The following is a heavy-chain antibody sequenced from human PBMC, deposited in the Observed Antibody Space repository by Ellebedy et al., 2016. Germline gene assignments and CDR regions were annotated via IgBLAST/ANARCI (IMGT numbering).Heavy chain of an antibody. CDR1: GFSLTTNREV. Sequence: SGPTLVKPTQTLTLTCTFSGFSLTTNREVVGWVRQPPGKALEWVAFTYGNDDKRYRLSLRSRVTITKDSSKKQVVLTMANMDPVETATYYCAYRTTDPSVDYWGQGLLVTVSS. D-gene: IGHD4-11*01. V-gene: IGHV2-5*01. J-gene: IGHJ4*02. CDR3: AYRTTDPSVDY. CDR2: TYGNDDK.